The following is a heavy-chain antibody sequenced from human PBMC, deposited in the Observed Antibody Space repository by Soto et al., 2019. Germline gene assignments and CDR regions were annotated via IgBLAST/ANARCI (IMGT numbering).Heavy chain of an antibody. V-gene: IGHV3-33*08. J-gene: IGHJ4*02. D-gene: IGHD3-9*01. CDR1: GFTFSYYG. CDR3: ARDADTTGHYSHFDL. Sequence: QVQLVESGGGVVQPGGSLRLSCAASGFTFSYYGFHWVRQAPGKGLEWVAVMHTGGNEKYYVDSVKGRFTVSRDDSRNMVYLEMSGLWPEDTAEYFCARDADTTGHYSHFDLWGRGALVAVS. CDR2: MHTGGNEK.